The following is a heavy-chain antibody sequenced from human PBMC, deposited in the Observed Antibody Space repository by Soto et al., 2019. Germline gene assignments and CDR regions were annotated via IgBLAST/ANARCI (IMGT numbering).Heavy chain of an antibody. Sequence: TLPLTCIVSGDSMTNDYGTWIRRPPGKGLEWIGYIYYSGKTDYNPSLQSRVSISLDTSRKQFSLTLSSVTAADTAMYYCARSYLGGNIDSWGQGTLVTVSS. D-gene: IGHD2-15*01. J-gene: IGHJ4*02. CDR1: GDSMTNDY. CDR3: ARSYLGGNIDS. V-gene: IGHV4-59*01. CDR2: IYYSGKT.